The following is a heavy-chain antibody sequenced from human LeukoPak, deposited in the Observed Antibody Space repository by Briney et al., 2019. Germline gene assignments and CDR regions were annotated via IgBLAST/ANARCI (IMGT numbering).Heavy chain of an antibody. CDR1: GYTFTSYY. CDR2: INPSSGST. D-gene: IGHD3-22*01. CDR3: ARDHYYDSSGYYFDY. Sequence: GASVKVSCKASGYTFTSYYMHWVRQAPGQGLEWMGIINPSSGSTSYAQKFQGRVTMTRDMSTSTVYMELSSLRSEDTAVYYCARDHYYDSSGYYFDYWGQGTLVTVSS. V-gene: IGHV1-46*01. J-gene: IGHJ4*02.